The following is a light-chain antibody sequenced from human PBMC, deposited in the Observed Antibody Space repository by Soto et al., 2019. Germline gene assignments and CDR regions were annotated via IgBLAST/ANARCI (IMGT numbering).Light chain of an antibody. CDR2: DAS. CDR3: QKYDRAPFT. V-gene: IGKV1-33*01. Sequence: DIQMTQSPSSLSASVGDRVTITCQASQDISNYLNWYQQKPGKAPKLLIYDASNLERGVPSRFSGSGAGTLFTLTINGLLPEDVATYYCQKYDRAPFTFGPGTKVDIK. CDR1: QDISNY. J-gene: IGKJ3*01.